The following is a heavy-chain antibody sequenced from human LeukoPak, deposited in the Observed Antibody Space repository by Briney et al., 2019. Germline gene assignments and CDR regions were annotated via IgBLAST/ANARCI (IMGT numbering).Heavy chain of an antibody. CDR2: IYHSGST. V-gene: IGHV4-30-2*01. J-gene: IGHJ6*02. CDR3: ARGLGGTFYYYGMDV. CDR1: GGSISSGGYS. Sequence: SETLSLTCAVSGGSISSGGYSWSWIRQPPGKGLEWIGYIYHSGSTYYNPSLKSRVTISVDRSKNQFSLKLSSVTAADTAVYYCARGLGGTFYYYGMDVWGQGTTVTVSS. D-gene: IGHD1-14*01.